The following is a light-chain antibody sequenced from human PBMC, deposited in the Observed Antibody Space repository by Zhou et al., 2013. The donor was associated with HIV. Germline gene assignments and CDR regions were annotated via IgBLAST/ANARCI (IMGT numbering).Light chain of an antibody. Sequence: EIVLTQSPGTLSLSPGERATLSCRASQSVSSSYLAWYQQKPGQAPSLLIFGASNRATGIPDRFSGSGSGTDFTLTISRLETEDFAVYYCQQYGSSPWTFGQGTKV. CDR2: GAS. J-gene: IGKJ1*01. CDR1: QSVSSSY. CDR3: QQYGSSPWT. V-gene: IGKV3-20*01.